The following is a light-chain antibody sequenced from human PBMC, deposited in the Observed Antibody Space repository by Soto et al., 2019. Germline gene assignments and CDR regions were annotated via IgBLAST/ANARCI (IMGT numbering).Light chain of an antibody. Sequence: EIVLTQSPATLSLSPGERATLSCRASQSVSSCLAWYQQKPGQAPRLLIYDASNRATGIPARFSGSGSGTDFTLTISSLEPEDFAVYYCQQRSNWHLTFGGGTKVDI. V-gene: IGKV3-11*01. CDR1: QSVSSC. J-gene: IGKJ4*01. CDR2: DAS. CDR3: QQRSNWHLT.